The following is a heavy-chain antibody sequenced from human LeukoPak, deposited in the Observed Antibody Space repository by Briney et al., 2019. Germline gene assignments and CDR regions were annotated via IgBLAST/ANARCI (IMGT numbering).Heavy chain of an antibody. Sequence: GVSLRLSCAASGFTFSSYAMSWVRQAPGKGLEWVSAISGSGGSTYYADSVKGRFTISRDNSKNTLYLQMNSLRAEDTAVYYCAIGNGHRRPPDYWGQGTLVIVSS. CDR3: AIGNGHRRPPDY. D-gene: IGHD4-17*01. V-gene: IGHV3-23*01. CDR2: ISGSGGST. CDR1: GFTFSSYA. J-gene: IGHJ4*02.